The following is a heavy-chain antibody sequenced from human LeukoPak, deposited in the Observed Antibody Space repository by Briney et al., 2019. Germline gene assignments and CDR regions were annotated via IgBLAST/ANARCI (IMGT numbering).Heavy chain of an antibody. J-gene: IGHJ4*02. CDR1: GFTFSSYD. D-gene: IGHD3-16*02. CDR2: IGTAGDT. Sequence: PGGSLRLSCAASGFTFSSYDMHWVRQATGKGLEWVSAIGTAGDTYYPGSVKGRFTISRENAKNSLYLQMNSLRAEDTAVYYCARAKREYDYVWGSYRYHPDYWGQGTLVTVSS. V-gene: IGHV3-13*01. CDR3: ARAKREYDYVWGSYRYHPDY.